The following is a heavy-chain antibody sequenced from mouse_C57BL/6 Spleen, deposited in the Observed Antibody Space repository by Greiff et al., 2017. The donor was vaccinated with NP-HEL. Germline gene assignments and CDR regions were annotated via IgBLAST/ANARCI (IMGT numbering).Heavy chain of an antibody. CDR1: GYAFSSSW. CDR3: ARGDHYFDY. D-gene: IGHD3-3*01. V-gene: IGHV1-82*01. Sequence: LQESGPELVKPGASVKISCKASGYAFSSSWMNWVKQRPGKGLEWIGRIYPGDGDTNYNGKFKGKATLTADKSSSTAYMQLSSLTSEDSAVYFCARGDHYFDYWGQGTTLTVSS. CDR2: IYPGDGDT. J-gene: IGHJ2*01.